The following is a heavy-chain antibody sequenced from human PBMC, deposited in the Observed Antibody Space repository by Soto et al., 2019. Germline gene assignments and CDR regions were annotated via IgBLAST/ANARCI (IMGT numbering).Heavy chain of an antibody. V-gene: IGHV3-9*01. CDR3: AKDNGRRKQWLVFDAFDI. CDR1: GFTFDDYA. D-gene: IGHD6-19*01. Sequence: EVQLVESGGGLVQPGRSLRLSCAASGFTFDDYAMHWVRQAPGKGLEWVSGISWNSGSIGYADSVKGRFTISRDNAKNSLYLQMNSLRAEDTALYYCAKDNGRRKQWLVFDAFDIWGQGTMVTVSS. CDR2: ISWNSGSI. J-gene: IGHJ3*02.